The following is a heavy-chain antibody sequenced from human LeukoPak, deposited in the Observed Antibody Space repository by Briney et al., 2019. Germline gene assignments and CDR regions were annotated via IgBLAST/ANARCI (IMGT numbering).Heavy chain of an antibody. J-gene: IGHJ4*02. V-gene: IGHV3-7*01. D-gene: IGHD3-22*01. CDR1: GFTFNSNW. Sequence: PGGSLRLSCVASGFTFNSNWMSWVRQAPGKGLEWVANIKQDGSEKYYVDSVKGRFTISRDNAKNSQSLQMNSLRAEDTAVYYCARDKYYDRYFDSWGQGTLVTVSS. CDR3: ARDKYYDRYFDS. CDR2: IKQDGSEK.